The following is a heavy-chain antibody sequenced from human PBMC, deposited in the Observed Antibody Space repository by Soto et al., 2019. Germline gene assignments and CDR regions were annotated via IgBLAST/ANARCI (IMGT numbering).Heavy chain of an antibody. Sequence: QVQLVQSGAEVKKPGASVKVSCKASGYTFTSYYMHWVRQAPGQGLEWMGIINPSGGSTSYAQKFQGRVTMTRDPSTSTVYMELSSLRSEDTAVYYCARDQRYCSSTSGVTPPRYYYYGMDVWGRGTTVTVSS. D-gene: IGHD2-2*01. V-gene: IGHV1-46*01. J-gene: IGHJ6*02. CDR1: GYTFTSYY. CDR2: INPSGGST. CDR3: ARDQRYCSSTSGVTPPRYYYYGMDV.